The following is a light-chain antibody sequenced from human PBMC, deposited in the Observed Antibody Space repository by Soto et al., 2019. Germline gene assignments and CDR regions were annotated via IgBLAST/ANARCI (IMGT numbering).Light chain of an antibody. CDR1: QSISTY. CDR2: AAS. V-gene: IGKV1-39*01. J-gene: IGKJ2*01. CDR3: QQANSFPYT. Sequence: DIQLTQSPSSLSASVGDRITITCRASQSISTYLNWYQQKPGEAPTLLVYAASSLQSGVPSRFSGSGSGTDFTLTISSLQPEDFETYYCQQANSFPYTFGQGTKLEIK.